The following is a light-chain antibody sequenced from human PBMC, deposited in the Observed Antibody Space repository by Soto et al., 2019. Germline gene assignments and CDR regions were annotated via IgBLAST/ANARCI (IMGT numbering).Light chain of an antibody. Sequence: DIQMTQSPSTLSASVGDTVTITCRASQTISGWLAWYQQRPGKAPNLLIFDSSTLENGVPSSFRGSESGTTFTLTISSLQSDDFATYYCLQYNGYYPTFGQGTKVEIK. CDR1: QTISGW. J-gene: IGKJ1*01. V-gene: IGKV1-5*01. CDR2: DSS. CDR3: LQYNGYYPT.